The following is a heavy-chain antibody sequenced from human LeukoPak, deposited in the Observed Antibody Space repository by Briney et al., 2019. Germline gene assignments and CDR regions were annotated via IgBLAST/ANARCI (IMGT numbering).Heavy chain of an antibody. CDR1: GYTFTGYY. V-gene: IGHV1-2*02. CDR3: ATPLRTGTRGRAYYFDY. J-gene: IGHJ4*02. Sequence: ASVKVSCKASGYTFTGYYMHWVRQAPGQGLEWMGWINPNSGGTNYAQKFQGRVTITRNTSISTAYMELSSLRSEDTAVYYCATPLRTGTRGRAYYFDYWGQGTLVTVSS. D-gene: IGHD1-7*01. CDR2: INPNSGGT.